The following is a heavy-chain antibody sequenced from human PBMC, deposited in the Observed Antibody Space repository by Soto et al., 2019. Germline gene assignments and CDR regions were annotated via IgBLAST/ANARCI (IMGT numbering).Heavy chain of an antibody. J-gene: IGHJ4*02. CDR3: ARITTVTLPKPSYYFDY. CDR2: IFSNDEK. Sequence: GSGPTLVNPTETLTMTCTVSGFPLSNARMGVSWIRQPPGKALEWLAHIFSNDEKSYSTSLKSRLTISKDTSKSQVVLTMTNMDPVDTATYYCARITTVTLPKPSYYFDYWGQGTLVTVSS. D-gene: IGHD4-17*01. CDR1: GFPLSNARMG. V-gene: IGHV2-26*01.